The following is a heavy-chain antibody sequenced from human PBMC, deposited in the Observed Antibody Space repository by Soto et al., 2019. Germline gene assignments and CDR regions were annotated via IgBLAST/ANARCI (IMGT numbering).Heavy chain of an antibody. V-gene: IGHV3-73*01. CDR2: IRSKGNSYAT. CDR3: TRYSNAYGWYFYF. Sequence: EVQLVESGGGLVQPDGSLKLSCAASGFTFSDSAMHWVRQVSGKGLEWVGRIRSKGNSYATEYAASVKGRFTMSRDDSTNTAYLQMNSLTTEDTAFYYCTRYSNAYGWYFYFWGRGTLVTVSS. J-gene: IGHJ2*01. D-gene: IGHD6-13*01. CDR1: GFTFSDSA.